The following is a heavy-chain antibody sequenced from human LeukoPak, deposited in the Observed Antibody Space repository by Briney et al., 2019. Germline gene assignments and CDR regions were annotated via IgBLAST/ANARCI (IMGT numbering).Heavy chain of an antibody. CDR1: GGSISSGDYY. V-gene: IGHV4-30-4*01. CDR3: ATSSGYPGGWFDP. J-gene: IGHJ5*02. CDR2: IYYSGST. Sequence: PSKTLSLTCTVSGGSISSGDYYWSWIRQPPGKGLEWIGYIYYSGSTYYNPSLKSRVTISVDTSKNQFSLKLSSVTAADTAVYYCATSSGYPGGWFDPWGQGTLVTVS. D-gene: IGHD3-22*01.